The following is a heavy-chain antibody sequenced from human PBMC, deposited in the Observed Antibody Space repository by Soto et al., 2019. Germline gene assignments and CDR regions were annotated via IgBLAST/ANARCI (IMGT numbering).Heavy chain of an antibody. D-gene: IGHD3-9*01. CDR3: ARHSPLYGVLRYFDWLHRDYYYGMDV. CDR1: GGSISSSSYY. V-gene: IGHV4-39*01. Sequence: QLQLQESGPGLVKPSETLSLTCTVSGGSISSSSYYWGWIRQPPGKGLEWIGSIYYSGSTYYNPSLKSRVTLSVDTSKTQFSLKLSSVTAADTAVYYCARHSPLYGVLRYFDWLHRDYYYGMDVWGQGTTVTVSS. CDR2: IYYSGST. J-gene: IGHJ6*02.